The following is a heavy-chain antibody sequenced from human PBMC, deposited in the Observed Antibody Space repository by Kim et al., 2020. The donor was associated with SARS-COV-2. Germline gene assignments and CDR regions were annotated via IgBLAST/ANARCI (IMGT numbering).Heavy chain of an antibody. Sequence: FARSVKSRIAINPDTSKNQFSLHLNFVTPEDTAVYYCARADDANWFDSWGHGTLVTVSS. J-gene: IGHJ5*01. D-gene: IGHD3-16*01. CDR3: ARADDANWFDS. V-gene: IGHV6-1*01.